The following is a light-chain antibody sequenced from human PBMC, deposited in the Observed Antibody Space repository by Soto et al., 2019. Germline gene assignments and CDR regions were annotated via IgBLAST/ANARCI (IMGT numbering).Light chain of an antibody. V-gene: IGLV1-40*01. CDR3: QSFDTSLSGFVV. Sequence: QSVLTQPPSMSGAPGQRVTISCTGSSSNIGAGYDVHWYQQHPGTAPKLLIFDNNNRPSGVPDRFSCSKSDTSASLAITGRQADDEADYYCQSFDTSLSGFVVFGGGTKLTVL. CDR1: SSNIGAGYD. J-gene: IGLJ2*01. CDR2: DNN.